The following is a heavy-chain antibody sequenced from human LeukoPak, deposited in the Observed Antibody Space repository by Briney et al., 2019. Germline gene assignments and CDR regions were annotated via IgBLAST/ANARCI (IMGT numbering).Heavy chain of an antibody. V-gene: IGHV5-51*01. J-gene: IGHJ5*02. CDR2: IYPSDSGT. D-gene: IGHD6-19*01. CDR3: ATLHGSSGWYS. Sequence: GETLKISCKTSGYSFTDYWIGWVRQMPGKGLEWMGFIYPSDSGTRYSPSFQGQVTISADKSISTVYLYWSSLRASDTAMYYCATLHGSSGWYSWGQGTLVTVSS. CDR1: GYSFTDYW.